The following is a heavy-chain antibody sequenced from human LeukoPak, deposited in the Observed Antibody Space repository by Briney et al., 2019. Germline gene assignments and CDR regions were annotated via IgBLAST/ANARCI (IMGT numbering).Heavy chain of an antibody. D-gene: IGHD1-26*01. Sequence: GGSLRLSCAASGFTFRSYAMSWVRQAPGKGLEWVSDISGSGGSTSYAGSVKGRFTISRDNSKNTLYLQMNSLRPEDTAVYYCAKVFGWELTDSVDYWGQGTLVTVSS. CDR2: ISGSGGST. CDR1: GFTFRSYA. J-gene: IGHJ4*02. V-gene: IGHV3-23*01. CDR3: AKVFGWELTDSVDY.